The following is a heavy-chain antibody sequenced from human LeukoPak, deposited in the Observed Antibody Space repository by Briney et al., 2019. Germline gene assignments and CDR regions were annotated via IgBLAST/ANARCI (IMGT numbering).Heavy chain of an antibody. J-gene: IGHJ4*02. V-gene: IGHV1-18*01. CDR2: ISAYNGNT. CDR1: GYTFTSYG. CDR3: ARDSGSSSWYYY. D-gene: IGHD6-13*01. Sequence: ASVTVSFTASGYTFTSYGISWVRQAPGQGLEWMGWISAYNGNTNYAQKLQGRVTMTTDTSTSTAYMELRSLRSDDTAVYYCARDSGSSSWYYYWGQGTLVSVSS.